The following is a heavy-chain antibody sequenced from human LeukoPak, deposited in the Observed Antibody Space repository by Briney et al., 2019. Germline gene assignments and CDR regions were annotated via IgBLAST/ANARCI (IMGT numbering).Heavy chain of an antibody. V-gene: IGHV4-59*12. D-gene: IGHD3-22*01. Sequence: PSETLSLTCTVSGGSISTYYWTWIRQPPGKGLEWIGYIYYSGSTNYNPSLKSRVTISVDTTKNQFSLKLSSLTTAVTSVYYRARGSAGDSSGSYDYWGQGTLVTVSS. CDR2: IYYSGST. CDR3: ARGSAGDSSGSYDY. J-gene: IGHJ4*02. CDR1: GGSISTYY.